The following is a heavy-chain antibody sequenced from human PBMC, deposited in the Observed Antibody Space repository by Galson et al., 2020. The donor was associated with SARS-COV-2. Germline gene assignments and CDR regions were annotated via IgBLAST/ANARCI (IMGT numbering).Heavy chain of an antibody. CDR2: FDPEDGET. J-gene: IGHJ5*02. Sequence: ASVKVSCKVSGYTLTELSMHWVRQAPGKGLEWMGGFDPEDGETIYAQKFQGRVTLTEDTSTDTAYMELSSLRSEDTAVYYCATGPSYYYDSSGSRPNWCDPWCQGTLVTVSS. D-gene: IGHD3-22*01. V-gene: IGHV1-24*01. CDR1: GYTLTELS. CDR3: ATGPSYYYDSSGSRPNWCDP.